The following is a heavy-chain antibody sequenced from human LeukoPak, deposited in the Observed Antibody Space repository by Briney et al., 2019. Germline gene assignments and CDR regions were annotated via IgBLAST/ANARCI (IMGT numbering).Heavy chain of an antibody. CDR2: IYTSGSI. CDR3: ARGIAAAGNDY. V-gene: IGHV4-4*07. Sequence: SETLSLTCTVSGGSISSYYWSWIRQPAGKGLEWIGRIYTSGSITYNPSLKSRVSMSVDTSKNQFSLKLSSVTAADTAVYYCARGIAAAGNDYWGQGTLVTVSS. CDR1: GGSISSYY. J-gene: IGHJ4*02. D-gene: IGHD6-13*01.